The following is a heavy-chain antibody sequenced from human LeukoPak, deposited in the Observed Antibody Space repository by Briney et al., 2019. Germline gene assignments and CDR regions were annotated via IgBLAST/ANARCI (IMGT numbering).Heavy chain of an antibody. V-gene: IGHV4-34*01. Sequence: SETLSLTCAVYGGSFSDYYWSWIRQPPGKGLEWIGEINHSGSTNYNPSLKSRVTISVDTSKNQFSLKLSSVTAADTAVYYCARGSGYNYGRTFGRRGQGTLVTVSS. D-gene: IGHD5-18*01. CDR1: GGSFSDYY. CDR2: INHSGST. CDR3: ARGSGYNYGRTFGR. J-gene: IGHJ4*02.